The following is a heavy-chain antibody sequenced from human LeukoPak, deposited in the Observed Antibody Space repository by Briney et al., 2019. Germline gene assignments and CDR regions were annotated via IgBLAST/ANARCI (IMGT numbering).Heavy chain of an antibody. CDR2: IIPIFGTA. V-gene: IGHV1-69*13. CDR1: GYTLTELS. D-gene: IGHD4-23*01. J-gene: IGHJ4*02. Sequence: SVKVSCKVSGYTLTELSMHWVRQAPGQGLEWMGGIIPIFGTANYAQKFQGRVTITADESTSTAYMELSSLRSEDTAVYYCARLEYGGPGYYFDYWGQGTLVTVSS. CDR3: ARLEYGGPGYYFDY.